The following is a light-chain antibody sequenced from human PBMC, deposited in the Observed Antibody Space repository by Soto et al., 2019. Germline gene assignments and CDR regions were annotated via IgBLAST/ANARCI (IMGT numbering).Light chain of an antibody. V-gene: IGKV1-12*01. CDR2: ATS. J-gene: IGKJ1*01. CDR3: LQTDTFPWT. Sequence: DIQMTQSPSAVSASVGDRVTITCRASQGISSWLAWFQQKPGKAPKLIIYATSSLHSGVPSRFSGSGSGTDFTLTISSLQPADFATYYCLQTDTFPWTFGQGTKVEIK. CDR1: QGISSW.